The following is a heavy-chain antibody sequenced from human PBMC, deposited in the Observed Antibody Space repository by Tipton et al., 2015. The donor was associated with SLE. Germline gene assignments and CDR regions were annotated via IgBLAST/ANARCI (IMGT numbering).Heavy chain of an antibody. V-gene: IGHV4-39*01. J-gene: IGHJ6*02. Sequence: TLSLTCTVSGGSISSSSYYWGWIRQPPGKGLEWIGSIYYSGSTYYNPSLKSRVTISVDTSKNQFSLKLSSVTAADTAVYYYARHRGGATEGMDVWGQGTTVTVSS. CDR2: IYYSGST. D-gene: IGHD1-26*01. CDR3: ARHRGGATEGMDV. CDR1: GGSISSSSYY.